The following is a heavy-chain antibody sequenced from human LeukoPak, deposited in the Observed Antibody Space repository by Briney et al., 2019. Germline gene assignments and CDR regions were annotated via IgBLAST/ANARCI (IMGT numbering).Heavy chain of an antibody. Sequence: GGSLRLSCAASGFTFSRYGMHWVRQAPRKGLEWVSLIYSGGTTYYADSVKGRFTISRDNSKNTVHLQMNNLRAEDTAMYFCARRLYIVRGAFDIWGQGTMVTVSS. D-gene: IGHD2/OR15-2a*01. V-gene: IGHV3-53*01. CDR3: ARRLYIVRGAFDI. CDR1: GFTFSRYG. CDR2: IYSGGTT. J-gene: IGHJ3*02.